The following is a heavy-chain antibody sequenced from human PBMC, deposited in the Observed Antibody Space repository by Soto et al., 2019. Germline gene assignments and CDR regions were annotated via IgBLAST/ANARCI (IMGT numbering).Heavy chain of an antibody. V-gene: IGHV3-33*01. CDR2: IWYDGSNK. J-gene: IGHJ6*02. D-gene: IGHD5-18*01. CDR1: GFTFSSYG. CDR3: ARGGYSYGSFYYYYYGMDV. Sequence: ALRLSCAASGFTFSSYGMHCVRQAPVKGLEWVSVIWYDGSNKYYADSVKGRFTISRDNSKNTLYLQMNSLRAEDTAVYYCARGGYSYGSFYYYYYGMDVWGQGTTVIVS.